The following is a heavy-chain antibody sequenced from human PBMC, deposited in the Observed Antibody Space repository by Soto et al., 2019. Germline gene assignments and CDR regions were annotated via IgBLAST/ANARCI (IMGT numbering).Heavy chain of an antibody. D-gene: IGHD5-18*01. J-gene: IGHJ3*02. CDR3: GADYVNTAMVIGGAVDI. CDR1: EFTFTSSA. V-gene: IGHV1-58*01. Sequence: SVKVSCKASEFTFTSSAVQWVRQARGQRLEWIGWIVVGSGNTNYAQKFQERVTITRDMSTSTAYMELSSLRSEETAVYYCGADYVNTAMVIGGAVDIWG. CDR2: IVVGSGNT.